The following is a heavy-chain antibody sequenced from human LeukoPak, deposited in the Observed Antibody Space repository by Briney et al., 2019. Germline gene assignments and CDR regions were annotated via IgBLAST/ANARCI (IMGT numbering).Heavy chain of an antibody. CDR2: IWYDGSNK. CDR3: ARDKEYCSSTSCYLSGWFDP. V-gene: IGHV3-33*01. J-gene: IGHJ5*02. Sequence: GRSLRLSCAASGFTFSSYGMHGVRQAPGKGLEGGAVIWYDGSNKYYADSVKGRFTISRDNSKNTLYLQMNSLRAEDTAVYYCARDKEYCSSTSCYLSGWFDPWGQGTLVTVSS. D-gene: IGHD2-2*01. CDR1: GFTFSSYG.